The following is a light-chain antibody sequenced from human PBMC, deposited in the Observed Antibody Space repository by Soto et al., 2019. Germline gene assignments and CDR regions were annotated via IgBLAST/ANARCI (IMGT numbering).Light chain of an antibody. CDR2: GAS. J-gene: IGKJ1*01. CDR3: QQYNSWSPT. V-gene: IGKV3-15*01. Sequence: EIVMTQSPATLSVSPGERATLSCRASESINNYLAWYQRKPGQAPRLLFSGASTRATGVPATFSGSGSGTDFTLTISSLQSEDFAVYYCQQYNSWSPTFGQGTKVENK. CDR1: ESINNY.